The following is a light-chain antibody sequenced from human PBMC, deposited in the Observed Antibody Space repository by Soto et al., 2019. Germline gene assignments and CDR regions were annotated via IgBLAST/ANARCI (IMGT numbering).Light chain of an antibody. J-gene: IGLJ2*01. CDR2: EVN. Sequence: QSALTQPPSASASAGHSVTIPCTGTGIDDYDYNFVSWYQHQPGKVPKLIIFEVNKRPSGVPDRFSGSKSGTTASLNVSGPQADDEADYSCSTFAVSPEIFGGGTKVTVL. CDR1: GIDDYDYNF. CDR3: STFAVSPEI. V-gene: IGLV2-8*01.